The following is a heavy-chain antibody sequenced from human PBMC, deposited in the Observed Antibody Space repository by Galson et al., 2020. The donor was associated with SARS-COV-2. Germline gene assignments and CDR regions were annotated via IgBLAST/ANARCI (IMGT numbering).Heavy chain of an antibody. CDR3: ARASRTIFGVVKRVDD. V-gene: IGHV4-31*03. Sequence: ETSETLSLTCTVSGGSISSGGYYWSWIRQHPGKGLEWIGYIYYSGSTYSNPSLKRRVTISVDTSKNQFPLKLSSVTAADTAVYCCARASRTIFGVVKRVDDWGQGTLVTVSA. CDR2: IYYSGST. D-gene: IGHD3-3*01. J-gene: IGHJ4*02. CDR1: GGSISSGGYY.